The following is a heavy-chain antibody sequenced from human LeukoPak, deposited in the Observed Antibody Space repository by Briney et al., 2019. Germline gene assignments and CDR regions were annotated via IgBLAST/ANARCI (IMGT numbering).Heavy chain of an antibody. J-gene: IGHJ1*01. Sequence: GRSLRLSCAASGFTLSSSGMHWVRQAPGKGREWEAVISYDGSNKNYADSVKDRFTISRDNSKNTLYLQMNSLRAEDTAVYYCAKDASRQQLAPEYFQHWGQGTLVTVSS. D-gene: IGHD6-13*01. CDR3: AKDASRQQLAPEYFQH. CDR2: ISYDGSNK. CDR1: GFTLSSSG. V-gene: IGHV3-30*18.